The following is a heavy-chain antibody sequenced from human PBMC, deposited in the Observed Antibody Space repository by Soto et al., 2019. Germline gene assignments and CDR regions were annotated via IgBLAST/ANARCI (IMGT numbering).Heavy chain of an antibody. CDR2: ISHDGSNT. Sequence: GGSLRLSCADSGFTLSNYGMHWVRQAPRKGLEWLAFISHDGSNTYYADSVKGRFTISRDNSKNTLYLQMNSLRAEDTAVFYCAKEPKIQLWLHYFDYWGQGTLVTVSS. CDR3: AKEPKIQLWLHYFDY. D-gene: IGHD5-18*01. CDR1: GFTLSNYG. J-gene: IGHJ4*02. V-gene: IGHV3-30*18.